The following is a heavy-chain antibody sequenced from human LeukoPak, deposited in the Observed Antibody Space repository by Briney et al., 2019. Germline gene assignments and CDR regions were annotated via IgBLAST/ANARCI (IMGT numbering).Heavy chain of an antibody. CDR1: GRSISSYY. D-gene: IGHD3-16*01. CDR3: ARGGTYEYGMDV. CDR2: IYYSGST. Sequence: SETLSLTCTVSGRSISSYYWSWIRQPPGKGLEWIGYIYYSGSTNYNPSLKSRVTISVDTSKNQFSLKLSSVTAAETAVYYCARGGTYEYGMDVWGQGTTVTVSS. J-gene: IGHJ6*02. V-gene: IGHV4-59*01.